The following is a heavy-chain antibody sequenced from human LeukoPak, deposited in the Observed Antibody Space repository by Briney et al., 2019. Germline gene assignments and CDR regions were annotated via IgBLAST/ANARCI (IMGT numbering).Heavy chain of an antibody. Sequence: SETLSLTCTVSGYSISSGYYWGWIRQPPGKGLEWIGSIYHSGSTYYNPSLKSRVTISVDTSKNQFSLKLSSVTAADTAVYYCARGRSSSWLPEDYWGQGTLVTVSS. V-gene: IGHV4-38-2*02. CDR2: IYHSGST. J-gene: IGHJ4*02. D-gene: IGHD6-13*01. CDR3: ARGRSSSWLPEDY. CDR1: GYSISSGYY.